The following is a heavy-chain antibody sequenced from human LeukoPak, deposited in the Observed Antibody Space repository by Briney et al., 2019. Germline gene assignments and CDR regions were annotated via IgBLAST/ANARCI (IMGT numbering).Heavy chain of an antibody. D-gene: IGHD1-1*01. J-gene: IGHJ4*02. V-gene: IGHV1-46*01. CDR3: ARDGEGTTGTNPPGGH. Sequence: GASVNVSCKASGYTFPSYFMHWVRQAPGQGLEWMGIINPTGGSTTYAQKFQGRVTMTRDTSTSTVYMELSSLRSDDTAVYYCARDGEGTTGTNPPGGHWGQGTLVTVSS. CDR2: INPTGGST. CDR1: GYTFPSYF.